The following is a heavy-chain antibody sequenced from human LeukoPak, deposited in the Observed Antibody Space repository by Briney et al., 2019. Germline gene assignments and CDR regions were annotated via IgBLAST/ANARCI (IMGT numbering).Heavy chain of an antibody. V-gene: IGHV3-21*01. CDR1: GFTFSSYS. Sequence: GRSLRLSCAASGFTFSSYSMNWVRQAPGKGLEWVSSISSSSSYIYYADSVKGRFTISRDNAKNSLYLQMNSLRAEDTAVYYCAREGAAGTLGAFDIWGQGTMVTVSS. D-gene: IGHD6-13*01. CDR3: AREGAAGTLGAFDI. CDR2: ISSSSSYI. J-gene: IGHJ3*02.